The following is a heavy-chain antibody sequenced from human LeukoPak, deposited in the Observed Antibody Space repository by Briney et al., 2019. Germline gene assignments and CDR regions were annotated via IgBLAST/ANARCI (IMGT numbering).Heavy chain of an antibody. CDR1: GFTFSSYA. J-gene: IGHJ4*02. Sequence: GGSLRLSCAASGFTFSSYAMHWVRQAPGKGLEYVSAISSNGGSTYYANSVKGRFTISRDNSKNTLYLQMGSLRAEDMAVYYCASQPPHCSSTSCYVAYWGQGTLVTVSS. CDR2: ISSNGGST. D-gene: IGHD2-2*01. V-gene: IGHV3-64*01. CDR3: ASQPPHCSSTSCYVAY.